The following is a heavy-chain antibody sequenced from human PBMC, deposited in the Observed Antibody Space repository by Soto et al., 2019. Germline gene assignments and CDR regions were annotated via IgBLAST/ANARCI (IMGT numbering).Heavy chain of an antibody. V-gene: IGHV4-30-2*01. D-gene: IGHD2-15*01. CDR1: GVSISSGGYS. CDR3: AGGYCSGGSCYCFDY. J-gene: IGHJ4*02. CDR2: IYHSGST. Sequence: PSETLSLTCAASGVSISSGGYSWSWIRQPPGKGLEWIGYIYHSGSTYYNPSLKSRVTISVDRSKTQFSLKLSSVTAADTALYYCAGGYCSGGSCYCFDYWGQGTLVTVSS.